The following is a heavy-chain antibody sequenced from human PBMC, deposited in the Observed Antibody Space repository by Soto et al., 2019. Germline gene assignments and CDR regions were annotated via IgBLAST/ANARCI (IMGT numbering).Heavy chain of an antibody. CDR2: IHYSGST. CDR1: GGSISSYY. J-gene: IGHJ4*02. D-gene: IGHD3-10*01. Sequence: ETLSLTCTVSGGSISSYYWSWIRQPPGKGLEWIGYIHYSGSTKYDPSLKSRVTISVDTSKNQFSLKLSSVTAADTAVYYCARRMVRGVIDYWGQGTLVTVSS. V-gene: IGHV4-59*08. CDR3: ARRMVRGVIDY.